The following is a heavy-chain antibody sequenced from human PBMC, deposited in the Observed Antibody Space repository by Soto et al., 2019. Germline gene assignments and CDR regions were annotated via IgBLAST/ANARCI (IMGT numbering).Heavy chain of an antibody. V-gene: IGHV1-46*01. Sequence: QVQLEQSGAEVKKPGASVKVSCKASPYTVTGYWMHWVRQAPGQGLEWMGTINPSGGRTDYAQKFQGRLTMTRDTSTHTLYMDLSSLRYEDTAVYYCVRDSGLSGIVTFDYWGQGTLVTVSS. CDR2: INPSGGRT. CDR3: VRDSGLSGIVTFDY. J-gene: IGHJ4*02. D-gene: IGHD3-16*02. CDR1: PYTVTGYW.